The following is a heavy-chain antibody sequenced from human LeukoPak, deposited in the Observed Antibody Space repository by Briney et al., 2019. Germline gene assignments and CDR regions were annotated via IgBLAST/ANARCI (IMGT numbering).Heavy chain of an antibody. D-gene: IGHD3-10*02. CDR3: AELGITMIGGV. V-gene: IGHV3-48*03. Sequence: GGSLRLSCAASGFTFSSYEMNWVRQAPGKGLEWVSYISSSGSTIYYADSVTGQFSISRDNTKNSLYLQVNSLRAEDTAVYYCAELGITMIGGVWGKGTTVTISS. CDR1: GFTFSSYE. J-gene: IGHJ6*04. CDR2: ISSSGSTI.